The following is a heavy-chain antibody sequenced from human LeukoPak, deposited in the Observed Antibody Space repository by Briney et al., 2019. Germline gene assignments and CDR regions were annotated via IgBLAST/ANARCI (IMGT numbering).Heavy chain of an antibody. CDR2: INPDSGGT. D-gene: IGHD7-27*01. CDR3: ARDPTRGDLSVY. J-gene: IGHJ4*02. CDR1: GYTFSDYY. V-gene: IGHV1-2*02. Sequence: ASVKVSCKASGYTFSDYYMHWVRQAPGQGLEWMGWINPDSGGTKYAQKFQDRVTMTSDTSISTAYMELSRLRSDDTAVYYCARDPTRGDLSVYWGQGTLVTVSS.